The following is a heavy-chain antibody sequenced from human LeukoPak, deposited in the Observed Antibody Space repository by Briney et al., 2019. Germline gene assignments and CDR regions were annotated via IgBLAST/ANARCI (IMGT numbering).Heavy chain of an antibody. J-gene: IGHJ4*02. CDR1: GFTFINYV. CDR3: ARGYDSSGWAY. CDR2: ISGSGGST. D-gene: IGHD3-22*01. V-gene: IGHV3-23*01. Sequence: LPGGSLRLSCTASGFTFINYVMTWVRQAPGKGLEWVSAISGSGGSTYYADSVKGRFTISRDNSKNTLYLQMNNLGVEDTAAYYCARGYDSSGWAYWGQGTLVTVSS.